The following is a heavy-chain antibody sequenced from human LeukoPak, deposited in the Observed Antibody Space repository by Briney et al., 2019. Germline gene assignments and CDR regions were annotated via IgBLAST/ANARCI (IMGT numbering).Heavy chain of an antibody. CDR3: AKDPYSSSWYDWFDP. J-gene: IGHJ5*02. CDR2: ISGSGGST. Sequence: GGSLRLSCAASGFTFSSYAMSWVRQAPGKGLEWVSAISGSGGSTYYADSVKGRFTISRDNSKNTLYLQMNSLRAEDTAVYYCAKDPYSSSWYDWFDPWGQGTLVTVSS. D-gene: IGHD6-13*01. V-gene: IGHV3-23*01. CDR1: GFTFSSYA.